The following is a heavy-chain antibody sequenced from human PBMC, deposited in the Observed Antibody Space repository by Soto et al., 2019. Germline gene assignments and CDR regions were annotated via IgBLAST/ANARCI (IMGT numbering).Heavy chain of an antibody. CDR3: ARDADYDSSGYYYDY. Sequence: GGSLRLSCAASGFTFSSYAMHWVRQAPGKGLEWVAVISYDGSNKYYADSVKGRFTISRDNSKNTLYLQMNSLRAEDTAVYYCARDADYDSSGYYYDYWGQGTLVTVSS. CDR1: GFTFSSYA. CDR2: ISYDGSNK. J-gene: IGHJ4*02. V-gene: IGHV3-30-3*01. D-gene: IGHD3-22*01.